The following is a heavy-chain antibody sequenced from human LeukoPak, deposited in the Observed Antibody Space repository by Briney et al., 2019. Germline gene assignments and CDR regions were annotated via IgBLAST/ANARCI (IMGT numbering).Heavy chain of an antibody. V-gene: IGHV4-34*01. CDR2: INHSGST. CDR1: GGSFSGYY. D-gene: IGHD3-10*01. J-gene: IGHJ6*02. Sequence: PSETLSLTCAVYGGSFSGYYWSWIRQPPGKGLEWIGEINHSGSTNYNPSLKSRVTISVDTSKNQFSLKLSSVTAVDTAVYYCARVRTRGSGSYTYYYYGMDVWGQGTTVTVSS. CDR3: ARVRTRGSGSYTYYYYGMDV.